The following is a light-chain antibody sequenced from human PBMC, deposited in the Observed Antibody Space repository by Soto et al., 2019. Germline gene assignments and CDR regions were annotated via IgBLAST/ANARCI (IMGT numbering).Light chain of an antibody. V-gene: IGLV1-51*01. Sequence: QSVLTQPPSLFAAPGQNVTISCSGSNTNIGNHFVSWYQQLPGTAPRLLIYDNDNRPSGIPDRFSGSKSGTSASLGITGLQAEDEADYYCQAYDYSLTAFVFGGGTQLTVL. CDR1: NTNIGNHF. J-gene: IGLJ3*02. CDR2: DND. CDR3: QAYDYSLTAFV.